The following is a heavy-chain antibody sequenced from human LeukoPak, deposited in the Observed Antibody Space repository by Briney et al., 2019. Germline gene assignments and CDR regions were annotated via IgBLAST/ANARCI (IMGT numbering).Heavy chain of an antibody. J-gene: IGHJ6*03. CDR3: ARVVKYYGSASYARTKYYYYYMDV. V-gene: IGHV4-34*01. Sequence: PSETLSLTCAVYGGSFSDYYLNWIRQSSGKGLEWIGEINHSGSTIYNPSLKSRVTISVDTSKNQFSLKLSSVTAADTAVYYCARVVKYYGSASYARTKYYYYYMDVWGKGTTATVSS. D-gene: IGHD3-10*01. CDR1: GGSFSDYY. CDR2: INHSGST.